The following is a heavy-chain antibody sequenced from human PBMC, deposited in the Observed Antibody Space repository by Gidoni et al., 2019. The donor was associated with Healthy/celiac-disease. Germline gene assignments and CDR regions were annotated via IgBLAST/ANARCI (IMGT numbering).Heavy chain of an antibody. CDR3: AKDAIIAAAGFPYIEDY. J-gene: IGHJ4*02. CDR1: GFAFSSYA. CDR2: IGGSGGST. Sequence: EVQLLGAGGGLVQPGGSLRLSCAASGFAFSSYAMSWVRQAPGTGLGWVSAIGGSGGSTYYADSVKGRFTISRDNSKNTLYLQMNSLRAEDTAVYYCAKDAIIAAAGFPYIEDYWGQGTLVTVSS. D-gene: IGHD6-13*01. V-gene: IGHV3-23*01.